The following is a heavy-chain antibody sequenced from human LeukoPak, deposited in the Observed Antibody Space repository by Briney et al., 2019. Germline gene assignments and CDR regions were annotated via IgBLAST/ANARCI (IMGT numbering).Heavy chain of an antibody. D-gene: IGHD1-1*01. Sequence: GGSLRLSCAASGFSFEAYGMYWVRQAPGKGLEWVSGITWNSDDMAYADSVKGRFTISRDNAKNCLYLQMNSLTVEDTALYYCTRVTSWRTGFDYWGQGTLVTVFS. CDR2: ITWNSDDM. CDR3: TRVTSWRTGFDY. V-gene: IGHV3-9*01. J-gene: IGHJ4*02. CDR1: GFSFEAYG.